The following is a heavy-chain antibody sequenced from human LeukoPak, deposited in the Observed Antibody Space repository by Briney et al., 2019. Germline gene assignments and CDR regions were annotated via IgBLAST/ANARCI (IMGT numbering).Heavy chain of an antibody. CDR2: ISYSGST. Sequence: SETLSLTCTVSGGSISSSYFYWGWIRQPPGKGLEWIGTISYSGSTYYNPSLKSRVTISVDTSKNQFSLKLSSVTAADTAVYYCASLQAPPSYSSNLNYYYYGMDVWGQGTTVTVSS. CDR3: ASLQAPPSYSSNLNYYYYGMDV. V-gene: IGHV4-39*01. CDR1: GGSISSSYFY. J-gene: IGHJ6*02. D-gene: IGHD6-13*01.